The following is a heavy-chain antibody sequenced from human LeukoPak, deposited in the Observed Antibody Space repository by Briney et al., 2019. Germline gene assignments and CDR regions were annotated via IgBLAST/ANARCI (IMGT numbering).Heavy chain of an antibody. D-gene: IGHD2-15*01. CDR3: ARHENIVVVVAATGFDY. J-gene: IGHJ4*02. Sequence: SETLSLTCTVSGGSISSSSHHWGWIRQPPGKGLEWIGSIYYSGNTYYNPSLKSRVTISVDTSKNHFSLEVSSVTAADTAVYYCARHENIVVVVAATGFDYWGQGTLVTVSS. V-gene: IGHV4-39*01. CDR1: GGSISSSSHH. CDR2: IYYSGNT.